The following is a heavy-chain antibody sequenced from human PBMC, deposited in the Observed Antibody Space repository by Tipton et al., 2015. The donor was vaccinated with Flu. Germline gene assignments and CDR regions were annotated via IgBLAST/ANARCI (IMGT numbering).Heavy chain of an antibody. CDR2: IYSDGST. V-gene: IGHV3-53*01. CDR3: ARGQGANP. Sequence: LSLTCAASGFTVSSNYMSWVRQAPGKGLEWVSVIYSDGSTYYIDSVKGRFTISRDNSKNMLSLEMNSLRAEDTAVYYCARGQGANPWGQGTLVTVSS. J-gene: IGHJ5*02. CDR1: GFTVSSNY.